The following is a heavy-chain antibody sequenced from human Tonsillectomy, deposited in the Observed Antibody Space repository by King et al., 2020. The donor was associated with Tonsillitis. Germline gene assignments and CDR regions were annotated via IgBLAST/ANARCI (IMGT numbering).Heavy chain of an antibody. Sequence: QLQESGPGLVKPSETLSLTCTVSGGSISSSSYYWGWIRQPPGKRLEWIGSIYYSGSTYYNPSLKSRVTISVDTSKNQFSLKLSSVTAADTAVYHCASALGYSSSAAFDIWGQGTMVTVSS. CDR3: ASALGYSSSAAFDI. D-gene: IGHD6-6*01. CDR1: GGSISSSSYY. CDR2: IYYSGST. V-gene: IGHV4-39*01. J-gene: IGHJ3*02.